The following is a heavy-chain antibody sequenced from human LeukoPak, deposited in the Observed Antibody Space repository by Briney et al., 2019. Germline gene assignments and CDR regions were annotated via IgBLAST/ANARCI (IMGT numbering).Heavy chain of an antibody. J-gene: IGHJ3*02. CDR3: AREVRGVDAFDI. CDR1: GGTFSSYA. V-gene: IGHV1-69*04. Sequence: SVKVSCKASGGTFSSYAISWVRQAPGQGLEWMGRIIPILGIANYAQKFQGRVTITADKSTSTAYMELSSLRSEDTAVYYCAREVRGVDAFDIWGQGTMVTVSS. CDR2: IIPILGIA. D-gene: IGHD3-10*01.